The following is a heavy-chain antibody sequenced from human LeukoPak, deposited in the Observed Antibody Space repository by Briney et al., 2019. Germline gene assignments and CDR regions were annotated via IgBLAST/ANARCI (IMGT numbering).Heavy chain of an antibody. D-gene: IGHD2-2*01. CDR2: FNPNSGGT. Sequence: ASVKVSCKASGYTLTDYYVHWVRLAPGQGLEWMGWFNPNSGGTNYAQKFQGRVTMTRDTSISTAYMELSRLTFDDTAVYYCGRKSASRKTSEFDYWGQGTLVTVSS. V-gene: IGHV1-2*02. CDR3: GRKSASRKTSEFDY. J-gene: IGHJ4*02. CDR1: GYTLTDYY.